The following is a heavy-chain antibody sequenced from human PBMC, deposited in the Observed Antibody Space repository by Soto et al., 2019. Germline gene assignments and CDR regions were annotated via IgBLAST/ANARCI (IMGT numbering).Heavy chain of an antibody. Sequence: QVQLQQWGAGLLKPSETLSLTCAVYGGSFSGYYWSWIRQPPGKGLEWIGEINHSGSTNYNPSLKSRVTISGDTSKNQFSLKLSSVTAADTAVYYCARSRAAAGTSSCGYDYYGMDVWGQGTTVTVSS. CDR2: INHSGST. D-gene: IGHD6-13*01. J-gene: IGHJ6*02. CDR3: ARSRAAAGTSSCGYDYYGMDV. V-gene: IGHV4-34*01. CDR1: GGSFSGYY.